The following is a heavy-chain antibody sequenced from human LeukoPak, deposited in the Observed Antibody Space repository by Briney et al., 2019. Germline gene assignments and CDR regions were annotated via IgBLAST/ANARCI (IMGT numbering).Heavy chain of an antibody. CDR2: INNDGSTT. CDR1: GFTFSDYW. J-gene: IGHJ6*02. Sequence: GGSLRLSCAASGFTFSDYWMRWVRQAPGKGLVWVSRINNDGSTTTYADSVKGRFTISRDNAKNTLYLQMNSLRAEDTAVYYCARSPGYGMDVWGQGTTVTVSS. V-gene: IGHV3-74*01. CDR3: ARSPGYGMDV.